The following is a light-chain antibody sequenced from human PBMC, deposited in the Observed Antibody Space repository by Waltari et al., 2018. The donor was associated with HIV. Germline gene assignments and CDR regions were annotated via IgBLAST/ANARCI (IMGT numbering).Light chain of an antibody. CDR3: ASWDDSLKVVV. V-gene: IGLV1-44*01. J-gene: IGLJ2*01. CDR2: GND. CDR1: SSNSGSNA. Sequence: QSVLTQPPSAFGSPGQRLTISCSGSSSNSGSNAVNWYQHLPGTAPTLLIFGNDQRPSGVPARCSGSKSGTSACLAISGLRSEDEGEYYCASWDDSLKVVVFGGGTKLTV.